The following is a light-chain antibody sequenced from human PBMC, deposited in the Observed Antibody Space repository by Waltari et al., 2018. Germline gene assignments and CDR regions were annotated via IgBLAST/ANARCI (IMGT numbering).Light chain of an antibody. J-gene: IGLJ3*02. CDR2: EVT. Sequence: QSALTQPPSASGSPGPLATIPCPGNSSHLGNYNFVSWYQQHPGKAPKVIIYEVTKRSSGVPDRFSGPKSGNTASLTVSGLQAEDEADYYCSSFAGRWVFGGGTKLTVL. CDR3: SSFAGRWV. V-gene: IGLV2-8*01. CDR1: SSHLGNYNF.